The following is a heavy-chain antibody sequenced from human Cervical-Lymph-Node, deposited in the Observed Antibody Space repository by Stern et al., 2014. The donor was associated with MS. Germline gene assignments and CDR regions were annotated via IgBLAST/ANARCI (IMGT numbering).Heavy chain of an antibody. CDR1: GFSLSTSGLG. Sequence: HITLKDSGPALVKPTQTLTLTCTFSGFSLSTSGLGVGWIRQPPGKALEWLAYIYWDDQERYSPSLKSRLAITKDTSKNQVVLTLTNVDPVDTATYYCAHRTAGPFDSWGQGTLVTVSS. CDR2: IYWDDQE. CDR3: AHRTAGPFDS. V-gene: IGHV2-5*02. J-gene: IGHJ4*02.